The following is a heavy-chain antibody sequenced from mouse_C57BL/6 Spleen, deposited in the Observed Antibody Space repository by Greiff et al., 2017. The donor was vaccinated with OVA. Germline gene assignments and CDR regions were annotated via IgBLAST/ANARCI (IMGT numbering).Heavy chain of an antibody. V-gene: IGHV1-53*01. Sequence: QVQLQQPGTELVKPGASVKLSCKASGYTFTSYWMHWVKQRPGQGLEWIGNINPSNGGTNYIEKFKSKATLPVDKSSSTAYLPLSSLTSAPPPDSYCARMGTTVDLPCDDWGQGTTLTVSS. D-gene: IGHD1-1*01. CDR1: GYTFTSYW. J-gene: IGHJ2*01. CDR3: ARMGTTVDLPCDD. CDR2: INPSNGGT.